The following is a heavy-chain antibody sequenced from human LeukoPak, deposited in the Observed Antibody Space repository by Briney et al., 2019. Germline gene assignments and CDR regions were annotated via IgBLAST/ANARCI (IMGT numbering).Heavy chain of an antibody. CDR3: AKDPLSWFYGMDV. V-gene: IGHV3-21*04. CDR2: ISSSSSYI. Sequence: GGSLRLSCAASGFTFSSYSMNWVRQAPGKGLEWVSSISSSSSYIYYADSVKGRFTISRDNSKNTLYLQMNSLRAEDTAVYYCAKDPLSWFYGMDVWGKGTTVTVSS. J-gene: IGHJ6*04. CDR1: GFTFSSYS. D-gene: IGHD3-22*01.